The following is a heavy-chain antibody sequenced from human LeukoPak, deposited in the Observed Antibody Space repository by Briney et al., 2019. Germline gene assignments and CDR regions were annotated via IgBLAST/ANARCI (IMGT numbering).Heavy chain of an antibody. CDR2: IYHSGST. J-gene: IGHJ6*02. Sequence: PSETLSLTCAVSGGSISSSNWWSWVRQPPGKGLEWIGEIYHSGSTNYNPSLKSRVTISVDKSKNQFSLKLSSVTAADTAVYYCARNAAAGIYGMDVWGQGTTVTVSS. D-gene: IGHD6-13*01. V-gene: IGHV4-4*02. CDR1: GGSISSSNW. CDR3: ARNAAAGIYGMDV.